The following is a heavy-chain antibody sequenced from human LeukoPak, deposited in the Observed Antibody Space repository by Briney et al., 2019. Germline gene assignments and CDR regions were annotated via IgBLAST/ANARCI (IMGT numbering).Heavy chain of an antibody. CDR3: ARTASYYYYYYMDV. CDR1: GGSISSSSYY. CDR2: IYYSGST. Sequence: SETLSLTCTVSGGSISSSSYYWGWIRQPPGKGLEWIGSIYYSGSTFYNPSLKSRVTTSVDTSKNQFSLKLSSVTAADTAVYYCARTASYYYYYYMDVWGKGTTVTVSS. V-gene: IGHV4-39*01. J-gene: IGHJ6*03.